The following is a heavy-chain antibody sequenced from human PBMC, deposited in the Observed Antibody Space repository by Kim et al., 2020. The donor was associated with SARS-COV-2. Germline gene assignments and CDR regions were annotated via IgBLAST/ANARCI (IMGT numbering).Heavy chain of an antibody. Sequence: SETLSLTCAVYGGSFSGYYWSWIRQPPGKGLEWIGEINHSGSTNYNPSLKSRVTISVDTSKNQFSLKLSSVTAADTAVYYCARFPKRYYYYYMDVWGKGT. CDR3: ARFPKRYYYYYMDV. V-gene: IGHV4-34*01. J-gene: IGHJ6*03. CDR2: INHSGST. CDR1: GGSFSGYY.